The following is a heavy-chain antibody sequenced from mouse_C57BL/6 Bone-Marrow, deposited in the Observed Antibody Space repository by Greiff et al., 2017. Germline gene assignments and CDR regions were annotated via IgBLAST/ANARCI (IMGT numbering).Heavy chain of an antibody. Sequence: QVQLQQPGAELVKPGASVKLSCKASGYTFTSYWMHWVKQRPGRGLEWIGRIDPNSGGTKYNEKFKGKATLTVAKPSSTAYMQLSILTSEDSAVYYGARWAGGNYAWFAYWGQGTLVTVSA. CDR2: IDPNSGGT. V-gene: IGHV1-72*01. CDR3: ARWAGGNYAWFAY. CDR1: GYTFTSYW. J-gene: IGHJ3*01. D-gene: IGHD2-1*01.